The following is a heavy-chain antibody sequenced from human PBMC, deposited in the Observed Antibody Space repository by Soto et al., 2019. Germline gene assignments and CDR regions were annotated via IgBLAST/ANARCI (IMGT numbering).Heavy chain of an antibody. CDR2: ISYDGSNK. D-gene: IGHD5-18*01. Sequence: PGGSLRLSCAASGFTCSSYAMHWVRQAPGKGLEWVAVISYDGSNKYYADSVKGRFTISRDNAKNTVYLQMNSLRAEDTAVYYCARVRYRYGDSWGQGTLVTVSS. CDR3: ARVRYRYGDS. J-gene: IGHJ4*02. CDR1: GFTCSSYA. V-gene: IGHV3-30-3*01.